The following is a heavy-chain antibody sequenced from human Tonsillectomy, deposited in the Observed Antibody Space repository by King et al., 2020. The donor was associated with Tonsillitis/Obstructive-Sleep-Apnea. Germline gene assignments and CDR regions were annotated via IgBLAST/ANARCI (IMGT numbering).Heavy chain of an antibody. D-gene: IGHD2-21*02. J-gene: IGHJ4*02. CDR3: ARHCHYYFDY. CDR1: GGSFSGYY. CDR2: INHSGST. Sequence: VQLQQWGAGLLKPSETLSLTCAVYGGSFSGYYWSWIRQPPGKGLEWIGEINHSGSTNYNPSLKSRVTISVDTSKNQFSLKLSSVTAADTAVYYCARHCHYYFDYWGQGTLVTVSS. V-gene: IGHV4-34*01.